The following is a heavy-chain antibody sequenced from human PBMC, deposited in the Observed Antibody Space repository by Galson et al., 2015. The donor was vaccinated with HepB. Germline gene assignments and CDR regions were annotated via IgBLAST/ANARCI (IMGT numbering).Heavy chain of an antibody. CDR1: GFTFSSYG. J-gene: IGHJ5*02. D-gene: IGHD6-19*01. CDR2: VMSGSGGA. V-gene: IGHV3-23*01. Sequence: SLRLSCAASGFTFSSYGMIWVRQAPGKGLEWVSAVMSGSGGAFYADSVKGRFTISRDNSKHTLSLQMNSLGAEDTAVYYCAKCGVLSSGWCNYFDPWGQGTLVTVSS. CDR3: AKCGVLSSGWCNYFDP.